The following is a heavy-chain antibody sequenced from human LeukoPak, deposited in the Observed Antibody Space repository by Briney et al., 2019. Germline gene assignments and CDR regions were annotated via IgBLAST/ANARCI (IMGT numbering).Heavy chain of an antibody. Sequence: PETLSLTRAVPWGSISRSNCWSGVRRPPGRGLEGFGEMYHRGGTNYNRSLKSRVTISVDKSKKQFSLNLSSVTAAGTAVYYSASEDRKTKLWLERSFDYWGQGTLVTASS. CDR3: ASEDRKTKLWLERSFDY. CDR2: MYHRGGT. V-gene: IGHV4-4*03. D-gene: IGHD5-18*01. CDR1: WGSISRSNC. J-gene: IGHJ4*02.